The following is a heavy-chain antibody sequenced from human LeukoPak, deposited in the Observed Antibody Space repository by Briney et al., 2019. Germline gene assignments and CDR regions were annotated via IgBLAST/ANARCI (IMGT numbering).Heavy chain of an antibody. V-gene: IGHV1-24*01. CDR3: ARAEAYGSGSYLDY. Sequence: ASVKVSCKVSGYTLTELSMHWVRQAPGKGLEWMGGFDPEDGETIYAQKFQGRVTMTRDTSTSTVYMELSSLRSEDTAVYYCARAEAYGSGSYLDYWGQGTLVTVSS. CDR1: GYTLTELS. J-gene: IGHJ4*02. D-gene: IGHD3-10*01. CDR2: FDPEDGET.